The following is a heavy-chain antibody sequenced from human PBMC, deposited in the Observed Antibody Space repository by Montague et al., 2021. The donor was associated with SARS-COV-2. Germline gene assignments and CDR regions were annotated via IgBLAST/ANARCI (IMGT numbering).Heavy chain of an antibody. CDR3: AHRPSIAAAGTFRFDP. CDR2: IYWDDDK. J-gene: IGHJ5*02. CDR1: GFSLSTSGVG. D-gene: IGHD6-13*01. V-gene: IGHV2-5*02. Sequence: PAPGKPTQTLTLTCTFSGFSLSTSGVGVGWIRQPPGKALEWLALIYWDDDKRYSPSLKSRLTITKDTSKNQVVLTMTNMDPVDTATYYCAHRPSIAAAGTFRFDPWGQGTLVTVSS.